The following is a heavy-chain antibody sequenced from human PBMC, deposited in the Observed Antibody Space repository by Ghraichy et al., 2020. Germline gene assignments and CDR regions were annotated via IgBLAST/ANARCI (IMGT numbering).Heavy chain of an antibody. CDR2: ISGSGGST. CDR3: AKVGSAIQLWFSHYYGMDV. J-gene: IGHJ6*02. V-gene: IGHV3-23*01. D-gene: IGHD5-18*01. CDR1: GFTFSSYA. Sequence: GGSLRLSCAASGFTFSSYAMSWVRQAPGKGLEWVSAISGSGGSTYYADSVKGRFTISRDNSKNTLYLQMNSLRAEDTAVYYCAKVGSAIQLWFSHYYGMDVWGQGTTVTVSS.